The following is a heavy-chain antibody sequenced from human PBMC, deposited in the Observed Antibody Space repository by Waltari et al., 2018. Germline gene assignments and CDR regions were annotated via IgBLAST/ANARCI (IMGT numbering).Heavy chain of an antibody. J-gene: IGHJ4*02. CDR1: GGSFSGYY. CDR2: INHSGST. Sequence: QVQLQQWGAGLLKPSETLSLTCAVYGGSFSGYYWSWIRPPPGKGLEWIGEINHSGSTNYNPSLKSRVTISVDTSKNQFSLKLSSVTAADTAVYYCAREAYYYDSSGFPYFDYWGQGTLVTVSS. CDR3: AREAYYYDSSGFPYFDY. D-gene: IGHD3-22*01. V-gene: IGHV4-34*01.